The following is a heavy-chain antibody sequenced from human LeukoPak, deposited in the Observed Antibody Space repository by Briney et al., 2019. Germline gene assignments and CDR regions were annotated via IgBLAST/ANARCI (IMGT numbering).Heavy chain of an antibody. D-gene: IGHD6-6*01. CDR2: IYYSGST. CDR3: AKEQLVDPWFDP. V-gene: IGHV4-39*07. CDR1: GGSISSSSYY. Sequence: PSETLSLTCTVSGGSISSSSYYWGWIRQPPGKGLEWIGSIYYSGSTYYNPSLKSRVTISVDTSKNQFSLKLSSVTAADTAVYYCAKEQLVDPWFDPWGQGTLVTVSS. J-gene: IGHJ5*02.